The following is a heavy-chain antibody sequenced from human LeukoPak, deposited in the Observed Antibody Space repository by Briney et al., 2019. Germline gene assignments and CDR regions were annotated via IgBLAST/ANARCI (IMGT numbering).Heavy chain of an antibody. CDR3: ARDRIRGQYYFDY. Sequence: GGSLRLSCAASGFTFSSYSMNWVRQAPGKGLEWVSSISSSSSYIYYADSVKGRFTISRDNAKNSLYPQMNSLRAEDTAVYYCARDRIRGQYYFDYWGQGTLVTVSS. CDR2: ISSSSSYI. D-gene: IGHD3-10*01. V-gene: IGHV3-21*01. CDR1: GFTFSSYS. J-gene: IGHJ4*02.